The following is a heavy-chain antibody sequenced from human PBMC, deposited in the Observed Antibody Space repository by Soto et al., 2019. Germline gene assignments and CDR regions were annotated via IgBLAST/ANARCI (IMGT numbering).Heavy chain of an antibody. J-gene: IGHJ4*02. Sequence: QVQLQESGPGLVKPSQTLSLTCTVSGGSISSGDYYWSWIRQPPGNALEWIGYIYYSGSIYYNPSLKSRVTISPDTSKNQFSLELSSVTAADTAVYFCARVVDSGGNFDYWGQGTLVTVSS. CDR1: GGSISSGDYY. V-gene: IGHV4-30-4*01. D-gene: IGHD3-22*01. CDR2: IYYSGSI. CDR3: ARVVDSGGNFDY.